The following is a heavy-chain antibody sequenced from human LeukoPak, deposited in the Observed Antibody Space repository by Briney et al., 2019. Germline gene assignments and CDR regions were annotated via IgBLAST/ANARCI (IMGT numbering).Heavy chain of an antibody. CDR1: GFTFSSYS. Sequence: GGSLRLSCAASGFTFSSYSMNWVRQAPGKGLEWVSSISSSSSYIYYADSVKGRFTISRDNAKNSLYLQMSSLRAEDTAVYYCASRYCSGGSCYYGWGAGFDPWGQGTLLTVSS. D-gene: IGHD2-15*01. CDR2: ISSSSSYI. CDR3: ASRYCSGGSCYYGWGAGFDP. J-gene: IGHJ5*02. V-gene: IGHV3-21*01.